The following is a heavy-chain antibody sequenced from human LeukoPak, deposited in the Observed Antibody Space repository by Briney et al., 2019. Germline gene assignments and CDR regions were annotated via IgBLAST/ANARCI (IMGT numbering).Heavy chain of an antibody. J-gene: IGHJ3*02. D-gene: IGHD6-13*01. V-gene: IGHV1-69*05. CDR3: ARFQQLVHHDAFDI. CDR1: GGTFSSYA. Sequence: SVKVSCKASGGTFSSYAISWVRQAPGQGLEWMGGIIPIFGTANYAQKFQGRVTITTDESTSTAYMELSSLRSEDTAVYYCARFQQLVHHDAFDIWGQGTMVTVSS. CDR2: IIPIFGTA.